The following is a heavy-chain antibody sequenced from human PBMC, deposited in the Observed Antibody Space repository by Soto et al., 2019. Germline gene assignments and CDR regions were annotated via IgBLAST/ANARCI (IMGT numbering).Heavy chain of an antibody. Sequence: PSETLSLTCTVSGGSFKSGSYSWSWIRQPPGKGLEWIGYVYHTGRTSYNPSLKSRVSISMDTSKNQFSLKLSSVTAADTAVYYCARDTGYCSGGSCYSGANGRSGFDYWSQGTLVTVSS. CDR1: GGSFKSGSYS. CDR3: ARDTGYCSGGSCYSGANGRSGFDY. D-gene: IGHD2-15*01. CDR2: VYHTGRT. V-gene: IGHV4-61*01. J-gene: IGHJ4*02.